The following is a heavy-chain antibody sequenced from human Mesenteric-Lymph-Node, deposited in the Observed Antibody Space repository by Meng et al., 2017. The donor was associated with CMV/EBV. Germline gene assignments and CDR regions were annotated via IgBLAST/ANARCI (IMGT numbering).Heavy chain of an antibody. CDR3: AREVERDY. V-gene: IGHV3-21*01. CDR1: GFTFSGYG. D-gene: IGHD5-24*01. CDR2: ISSSRSYI. Sequence: RLSCAASGFTFSGYGMNWVRQAPGKGLEWVSSISSSRSYIYYADSVKGRFTISRDNDKNSLYRQMNSLRAEDTAVYYCAREVERDYWGQGTLVTVSS. J-gene: IGHJ4*02.